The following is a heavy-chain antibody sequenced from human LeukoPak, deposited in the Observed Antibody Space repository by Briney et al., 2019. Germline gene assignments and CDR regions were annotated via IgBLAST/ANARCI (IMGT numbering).Heavy chain of an antibody. V-gene: IGHV4-30-2*01. CDR3: ARGIVGAIPARYYYYGMDV. D-gene: IGHD1-26*01. Sequence: PSETLSLTCAVSGGSISSGGYSWSWIRQPPGKGLEWIGYIYHSGSTYYNPSLKSRVTISVDRSKNQFSLKLSSVTAADTAVYYCARGIVGAIPARYYYYGMDVWGQGTTVTVSS. J-gene: IGHJ6*02. CDR1: GGSISSGGYS. CDR2: IYHSGST.